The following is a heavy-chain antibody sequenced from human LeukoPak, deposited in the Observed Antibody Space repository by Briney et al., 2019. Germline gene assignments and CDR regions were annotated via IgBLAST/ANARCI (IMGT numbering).Heavy chain of an antibody. J-gene: IGHJ4*02. CDR2: INLSRGST. V-gene: IGHV1-46*01. Sequence: ASVKVSCKASGYTFTSSYMHWVRQAPGQGLEWMGIINLSRGSTSYAQKFQGRVTMTRDMSTSTVYMEVSSLRSEDTAVYYCARDSGDGYKTHLFNYWGQGTLVTASS. CDR3: ARDSGDGYKTHLFNY. CDR1: GYTFTSSY. D-gene: IGHD5-24*01.